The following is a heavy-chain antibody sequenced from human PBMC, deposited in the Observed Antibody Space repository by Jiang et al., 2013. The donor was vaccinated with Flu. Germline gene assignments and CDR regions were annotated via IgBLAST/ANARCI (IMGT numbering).Heavy chain of an antibody. Sequence: SGGTFSSYAISWVRQAPEQGLEWMGGIIPIFGTANYAQKFQGRVTITADESTSTAYMELSSLRSEDTAVYYCAREINRIFGVVTPAAGAFDIWGQGTMVTVSS. J-gene: IGHJ3*02. D-gene: IGHD3-3*02. CDR1: GGTFSSYA. CDR3: AREINRIFGVVTPAAGAFDI. V-gene: IGHV1-69*01. CDR2: IIPIFGTA.